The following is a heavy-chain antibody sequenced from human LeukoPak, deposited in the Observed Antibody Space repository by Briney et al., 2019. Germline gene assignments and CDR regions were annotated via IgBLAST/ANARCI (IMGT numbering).Heavy chain of an antibody. Sequence: GGSLRLSCVASGFXFSRYWMSWVRQAPGKGLKWVAHIKEDGSEKYYVDSVKGRFTISRDNAKNLLYLQMNSLRAEDTAVYYCARDYYASGSYADYWGQGTLVTVSS. V-gene: IGHV3-7*04. J-gene: IGHJ4*02. D-gene: IGHD3-10*01. CDR3: ARDYYASGSYADY. CDR2: IKEDGSEK. CDR1: GFXFSRYW.